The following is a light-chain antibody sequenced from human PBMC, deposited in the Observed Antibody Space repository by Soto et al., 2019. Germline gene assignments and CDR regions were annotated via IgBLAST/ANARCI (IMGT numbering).Light chain of an antibody. CDR3: QSYDSSLSGSGV. V-gene: IGLV1-40*01. CDR2: ANN. J-gene: IGLJ3*02. Sequence: QSVLTQPPSVSGAPGQRVTISCSRSSSNIGAGYDVHWYQQLPGTAPKLLISANNIRPSGVPDRFSGSKSGTSASLAITGLQAEDEADYYCQSYDSSLSGSGVFGGGTKLTVL. CDR1: SSNIGAGYD.